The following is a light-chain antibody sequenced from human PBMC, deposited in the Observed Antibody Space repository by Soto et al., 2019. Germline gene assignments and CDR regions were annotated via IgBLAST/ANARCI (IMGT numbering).Light chain of an antibody. J-gene: IGKJ4*01. CDR3: QQYSNWPPVLT. CDR2: GAS. Sequence: ERVMKQSPPTLSVSPGDRATLSCRASQSVSSDLAWYQQKPGQAPRLLIFGASTRATDIPDRFSGSGYGTEFTLTISSLQSEDFAVYYCQQYSNWPPVLTFGGGTKVDIK. V-gene: IGKV3-15*01. CDR1: QSVSSD.